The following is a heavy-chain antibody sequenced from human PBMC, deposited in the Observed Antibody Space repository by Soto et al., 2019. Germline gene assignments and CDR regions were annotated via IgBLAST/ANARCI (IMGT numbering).Heavy chain of an antibody. V-gene: IGHV3-23*01. CDR1: GFTFSGFTFSSYA. CDR3: AKGGRPPREPFMDV. D-gene: IGHD1-1*01. Sequence: GGSLRLSCAASGFTFSGFTFSSYAMTWVRQAPGKGLEWVSTISGTGVSTYYADSVKGRLTISRDNSRDTLYLRMNSLRAEDTAVYYCAKGGRPPREPFMDVWGQGTTVTVSS. J-gene: IGHJ6*02. CDR2: ISGTGVST.